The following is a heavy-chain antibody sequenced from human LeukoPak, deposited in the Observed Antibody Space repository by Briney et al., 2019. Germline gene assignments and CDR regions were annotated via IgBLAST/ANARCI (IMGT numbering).Heavy chain of an antibody. V-gene: IGHV1-18*01. CDR2: ISAYNGNT. Sequence: GASVKVSCKASGYTFTSYGISWVRQAPGQGLEWMGWISAYNGNTNYAQKLQGRVTMTTDTSTSTAYMELRSLRSDDTAVYYCARDVGLLSYYYYMDVWGKGTTVTISS. J-gene: IGHJ6*03. D-gene: IGHD2/OR15-2a*01. CDR1: GYTFTSYG. CDR3: ARDVGLLSYYYYMDV.